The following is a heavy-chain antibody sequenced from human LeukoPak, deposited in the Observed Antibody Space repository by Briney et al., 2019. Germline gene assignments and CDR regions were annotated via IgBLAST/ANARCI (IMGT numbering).Heavy chain of an antibody. D-gene: IGHD5-24*01. Sequence: GGSLRLSCAASGFTFSSYSMDWVRQAPGKGLEWLSYISGTGSPILYADSVKGRFTISRDNVKNTLYLQMNSLRDKDSAVYYCVREGDQMAPYSGLGPWGQGTLVTVSS. V-gene: IGHV3-48*02. J-gene: IGHJ5*02. CDR1: GFTFSSYS. CDR3: VREGDQMAPYSGLGP. CDR2: ISGTGSPI.